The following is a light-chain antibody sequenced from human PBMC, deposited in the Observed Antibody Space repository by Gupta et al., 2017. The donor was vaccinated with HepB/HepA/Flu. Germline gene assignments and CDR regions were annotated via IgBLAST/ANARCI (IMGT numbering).Light chain of an antibody. V-gene: IGLV1-47*01. CDR2: RNN. Sequence: QSVLTQPPSASGTPGQRVTISCSGSSSNIGINYVYWYQQFPGTAPKLLIYRNNQRPSGVPDRFSGSKSGTSASLAISGLRSDDEADYYCATWDDSLSGYVFGNGTNVTVL. CDR3: ATWDDSLSGYV. CDR1: SSNIGINY. J-gene: IGLJ1*01.